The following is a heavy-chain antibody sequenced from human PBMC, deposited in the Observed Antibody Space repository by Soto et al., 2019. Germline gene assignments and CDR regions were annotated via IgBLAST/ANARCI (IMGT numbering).Heavy chain of an antibody. D-gene: IGHD3-3*01. V-gene: IGHV1-69*13. CDR3: ARARVFGVVNYYYYGMDV. Sequence: RASVKVSCKASGGTFSSYAISWVRQAPGQGLEWMGGIIPIFGTANYAQKFQGRVTITADESTSTAYMELSSLRSEDTAVYYCARARVFGVVNYYYYGMDVWGQGTTVTVSS. CDR1: GGTFSSYA. J-gene: IGHJ6*02. CDR2: IIPIFGTA.